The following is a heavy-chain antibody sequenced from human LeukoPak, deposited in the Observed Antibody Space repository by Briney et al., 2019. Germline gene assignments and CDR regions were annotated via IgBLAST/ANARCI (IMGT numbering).Heavy chain of an antibody. CDR3: ASPSGSYEAYYYYMDV. D-gene: IGHD1-26*01. J-gene: IGHJ6*03. CDR2: ISSSGSTI. Sequence: PGGSLRLSCAASGFTFSSYEMNWVRQAPGKGLEWVSYISSSGSTIYYADSVKGRFTISRDNAKNSLYLQMNSLKAEDTAVYYFASPSGSYEAYYYYMDVWRKGSTVTVSS. CDR1: GFTFSSYE. V-gene: IGHV3-48*03.